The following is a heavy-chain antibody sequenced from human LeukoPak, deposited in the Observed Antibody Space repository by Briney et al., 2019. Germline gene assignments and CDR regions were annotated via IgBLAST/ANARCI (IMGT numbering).Heavy chain of an antibody. D-gene: IGHD5-18*01. CDR2: ISYDGSNK. Sequence: GGSLRLSCAASGFTFSSYAMHWVRQAPGKGLVWVAVISYDGSNKYYADSVKGRFTISRDNSKNTLYLQMNSLRAEDTAVYYCASGVDTAMVFDYWGQGTLVTVSS. J-gene: IGHJ4*02. CDR1: GFTFSSYA. CDR3: ASGVDTAMVFDY. V-gene: IGHV3-30*04.